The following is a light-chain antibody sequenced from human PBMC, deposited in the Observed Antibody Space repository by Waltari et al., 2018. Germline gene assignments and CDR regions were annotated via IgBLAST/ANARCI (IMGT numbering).Light chain of an antibody. J-gene: IGLJ2*01. CDR2: YDD. CDR3: AAWDDSLNGLV. CDR1: SSNIGNNA. Sequence: QSVLTQPPSVSEAPRQRVTISCSGSSSNIGNNAVNWYQQRPGKAPKLLIYYDDLLPSGVSDRFSGSTSGTSASLAISGLQSEDEADYYCAAWDDSLNGLVFGGGTKLTVL. V-gene: IGLV1-36*01.